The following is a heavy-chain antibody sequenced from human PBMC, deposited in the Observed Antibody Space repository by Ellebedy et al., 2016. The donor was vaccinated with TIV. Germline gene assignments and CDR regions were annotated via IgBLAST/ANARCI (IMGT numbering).Heavy chain of an antibody. D-gene: IGHD3-10*01. CDR1: GFSFSTYG. V-gene: IGHV3-30*18. CDR3: AKGYYGSGNYGVDV. Sequence: GESLKISXAASGFSFSTYGMHWVRQAPGKGLEWVAVISYHGRNKYYPDSVKGRFTISRENSKSTLYLQMNSLRTEDTAVYYCAKGYYGSGNYGVDVWGQGTTVTVS. J-gene: IGHJ6*02. CDR2: ISYHGRNK.